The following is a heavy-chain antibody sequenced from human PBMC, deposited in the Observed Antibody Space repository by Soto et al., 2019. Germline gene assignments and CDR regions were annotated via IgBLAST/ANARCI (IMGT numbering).Heavy chain of an antibody. J-gene: IGHJ4*02. CDR3: ARLRVAVAGYIDY. CDR1: GYTFTSND. CDR2: MNPNSGNT. Sequence: QVQLVQSGAEVKKPGASVKVSCKASGYTFTSNDINWVRQATGQGLEWMGWMNPNSGNTGYAQKFQGRVTMTRNTSISTAYTELSSLRSEDTAVYFCARLRVAVAGYIDYWGQGTLVTVSS. V-gene: IGHV1-8*01. D-gene: IGHD6-19*01.